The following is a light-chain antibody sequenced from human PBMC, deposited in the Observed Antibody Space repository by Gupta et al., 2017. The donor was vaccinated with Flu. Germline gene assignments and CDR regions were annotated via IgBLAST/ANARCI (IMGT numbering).Light chain of an antibody. V-gene: IGLV1-44*01. Sequence: SVLPQPPSASGTPGQRVTLSCSGSSSNIGSNTVNWYQQLPGTAPKLLIYNNNKRPSGVPDRFSGSKSGTSASLAISGLQAEDEADYYCDAWDDSLDALYVFGTGTKVTVL. CDR1: SSNIGSNT. CDR2: NNN. CDR3: DAWDDSLDALYV. J-gene: IGLJ1*01.